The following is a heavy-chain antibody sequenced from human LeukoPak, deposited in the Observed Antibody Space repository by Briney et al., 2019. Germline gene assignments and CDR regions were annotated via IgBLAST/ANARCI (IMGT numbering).Heavy chain of an antibody. CDR3: ARSRGSNLLNYYYYGMDV. D-gene: IGHD1-26*01. Sequence: PSGTLSLTCAVSGGSISSSNWWSWVRQPPGKGLEWIGEIYHSGSTNYNPSLKSRVTVSVDTSKNQFSLRLSSVTAADTAVYYCARSRGSNLLNYYYYGMDVWGQGTTVTVSS. V-gene: IGHV4-4*02. J-gene: IGHJ6*02. CDR2: IYHSGST. CDR1: GGSISSSNW.